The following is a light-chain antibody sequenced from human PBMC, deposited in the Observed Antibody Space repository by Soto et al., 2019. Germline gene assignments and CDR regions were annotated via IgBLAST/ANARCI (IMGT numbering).Light chain of an antibody. Sequence: DIQMTQSPSSLSASVGDRVTLTCRASETISGYLNWYQQRPGKAPKLLIYAASTLRDGVPSRFSGSDSGTDFTLTISSLQPEDFATYYCQQSYSIFMYTFGQGTKLEIK. CDR1: ETISGY. V-gene: IGKV1-39*01. J-gene: IGKJ2*01. CDR3: QQSYSIFMYT. CDR2: AAS.